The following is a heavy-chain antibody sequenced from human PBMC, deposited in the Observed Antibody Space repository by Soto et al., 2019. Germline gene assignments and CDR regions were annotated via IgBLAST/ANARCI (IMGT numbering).Heavy chain of an antibody. D-gene: IGHD1-1*01. V-gene: IGHV1-18*01. J-gene: IGHJ4*02. CDR3: ARGRYGDY. Sequence: QVHLVQSGAEVKKPGASVKVSCKGSGYGFTTYGITWVLQAPGQGLEWMAWISAHNGNTNYAQKLQGRVTVTRDTSTSTAYMELRSLRYDDTAVYYCARGRYGDYWGQGDLVTVSS. CDR2: ISAHNGNT. CDR1: GYGFTTYG.